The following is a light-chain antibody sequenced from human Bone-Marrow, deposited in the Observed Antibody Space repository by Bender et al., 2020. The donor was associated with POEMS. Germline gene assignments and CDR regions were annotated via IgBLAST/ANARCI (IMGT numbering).Light chain of an antibody. CDR2: QNT. CDR1: KLGDDY. Sequence: SYALTQPPSVSVSPGQTASITCSGDKLGDDYAYWYHQKPGQSPVLVIYQNTRRPSGIPERFSGSNSGNTATLTISGTQAMDEADYYCQAWDSDSALVFGGGTKLTVL. J-gene: IGLJ2*01. CDR3: QAWDSDSALV. V-gene: IGLV3-1*01.